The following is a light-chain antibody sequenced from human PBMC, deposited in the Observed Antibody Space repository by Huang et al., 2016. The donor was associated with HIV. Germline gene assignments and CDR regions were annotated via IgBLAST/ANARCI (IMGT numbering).Light chain of an antibody. Sequence: DIQMTQSPSSLSASVGDRVTITCRASQSISTYLNWYQQKPGKAPKVLIYAASSLQSGVPSRFSGSGSGTDFTLTISSLQPEEFATYYCQQSYYTPRTFGQGTKVEIK. J-gene: IGKJ1*01. CDR1: QSISTY. CDR2: AAS. V-gene: IGKV1-39*01. CDR3: QQSYYTPRT.